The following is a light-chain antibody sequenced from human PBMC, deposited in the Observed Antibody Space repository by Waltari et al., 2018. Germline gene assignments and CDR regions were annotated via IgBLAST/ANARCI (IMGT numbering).Light chain of an antibody. J-gene: IGKJ4*01. CDR2: GAS. CDR1: QSVNTS. Sequence: EIVMTQSPATVSVSPGERATLSCRASQSVNTSLAWFQQRPGQPPRVLIYGASTRAAGIPARFSGSGSGTEFTLTISSLQSEDFAVYYCQQYEDWPPITFGGGTKVEIK. CDR3: QQYEDWPPIT. V-gene: IGKV3-15*01.